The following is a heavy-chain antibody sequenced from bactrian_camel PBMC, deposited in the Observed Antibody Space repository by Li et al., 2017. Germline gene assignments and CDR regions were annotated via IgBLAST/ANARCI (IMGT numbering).Heavy chain of an antibody. Sequence: HVQLVESGGGSVQAGGSLRLSCAVSGYVYISYCMAWFRQAPGKEREGVATIDRTGTVRKYADSVKGRFTISRDNAKNTLYLHMSSLKPEDTAVYYCAPDAGQSRCSNGYCNCAWGEGTQVTVS. V-gene: IGHV3S26*01. CDR1: GYVYISYC. D-gene: IGHD1*01. J-gene: IGHJ4*01. CDR3: APDAGQSRCSNGYCNCA. CDR2: IDRTGTVR.